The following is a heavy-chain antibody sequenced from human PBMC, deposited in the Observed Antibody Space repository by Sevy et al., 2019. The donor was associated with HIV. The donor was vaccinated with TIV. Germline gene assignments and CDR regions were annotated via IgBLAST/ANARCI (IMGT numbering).Heavy chain of an antibody. CDR1: GFTFSSYS. D-gene: IGHD2-2*01. CDR3: ARAQSALSPYCSSTSCYWVHDASDI. J-gene: IGHJ3*02. Sequence: GGSLRLSCTASGFTFSSYSMNWVRQAPGKGLEWVSSISSSSSHIYYADSVKGRFTISRDNAKNSLYLQMNSLRAEDTALYYCARAQSALSPYCSSTSCYWVHDASDIWGQGTMVTVSS. CDR2: ISSSSSHI. V-gene: IGHV3-21*01.